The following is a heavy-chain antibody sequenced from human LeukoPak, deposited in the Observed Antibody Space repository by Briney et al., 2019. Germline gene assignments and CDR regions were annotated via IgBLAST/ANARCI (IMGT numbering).Heavy chain of an antibody. CDR1: GFTVSNAW. CDR3: TTVYSDSGGFYFNYCDY. D-gene: IGHD3-22*01. Sequence: GGSLRLSCAASGFTVSNAWMSWVRQAPGKGLEWVGRIKSKTDGETTDYAAPVKGRFTISRDDSKNTLYLQMNSLKTEDTAVYYCTTVYSDSGGFYFNYCDYWGQGTLVTVST. J-gene: IGHJ4*02. CDR2: IKSKTDGETT. V-gene: IGHV3-15*01.